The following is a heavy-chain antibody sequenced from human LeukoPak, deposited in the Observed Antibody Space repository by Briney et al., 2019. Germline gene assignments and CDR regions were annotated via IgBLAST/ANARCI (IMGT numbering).Heavy chain of an antibody. CDR3: VSLDGVYYYHMDV. CDR1: GFTFSSYA. V-gene: IGHV3-30*04. CDR2: ISYDGSNK. Sequence: GGSLRLSCAASGFTFSSYAMHWVRQAPGKGLEWVAVISYDGSNKYYADSVKGRFTISRDNAKNTLYLQMNSLRAEDSAVYYCVSLDGVYYYHMDVWGQGTTVIVSS. J-gene: IGHJ6*02. D-gene: IGHD3/OR15-3a*01.